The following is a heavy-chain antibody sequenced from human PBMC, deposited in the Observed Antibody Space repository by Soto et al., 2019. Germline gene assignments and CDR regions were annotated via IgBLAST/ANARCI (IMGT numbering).Heavy chain of an antibody. Sequence: ASVKLSCTASGYTFTVYYMHWVRQAPGQGLEWMGWINPNSGGTNYAQKFQGWVTMTRDTSISTAYMELSRLRSDDTAVYYCARDGQWLGGLYYFDYWGQGTLVTVSS. CDR2: INPNSGGT. CDR1: GYTFTVYY. CDR3: ARDGQWLGGLYYFDY. D-gene: IGHD6-19*01. V-gene: IGHV1-2*04. J-gene: IGHJ4*02.